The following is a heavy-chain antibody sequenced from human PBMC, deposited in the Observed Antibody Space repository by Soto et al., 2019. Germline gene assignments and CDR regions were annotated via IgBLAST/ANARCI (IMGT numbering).Heavy chain of an antibody. CDR3: ARGATATQYDY. J-gene: IGHJ4*02. CDR1: GVSVSSGSFY. CDR2: GSYSGTT. V-gene: IGHV4-61*01. Sequence: SETLSLTCTVSGVSVSSGSFYWAWIRQPPGKGLEWIGFGSYSGTTNYKPPLKSRVTISVDTSRSQISLKVSSLTAADTAVYYCARGATATQYDYWGQGTQVTVSS.